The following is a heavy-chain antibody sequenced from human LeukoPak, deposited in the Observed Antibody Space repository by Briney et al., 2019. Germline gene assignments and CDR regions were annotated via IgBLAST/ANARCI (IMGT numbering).Heavy chain of an antibody. CDR2: IYHSGST. CDR3: ARGHDYGDPRGAFDI. CDR1: GYSISSGYY. J-gene: IGHJ3*02. Sequence: SETLSLTCTVSGYSISSGYYWGWIRQPPGKGLEWIGSIYHSGSTYYNPSLKSRVTISVDTSKNQFSLKLSSVTAADTAVYYCARGHDYGDPRGAFDIWGQGTMVTVSS. D-gene: IGHD4-17*01. V-gene: IGHV4-38-2*02.